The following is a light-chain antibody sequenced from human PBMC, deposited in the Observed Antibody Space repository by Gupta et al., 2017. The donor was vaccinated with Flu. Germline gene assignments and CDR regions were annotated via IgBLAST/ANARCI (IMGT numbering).Light chain of an antibody. CDR3: ALDMGSGVSL. Sequence: QTVVTQAPSFSVSPGGTVTLTCGLNSGSVSTSYSPTWYQQTPGQAPRTLIYSTSTRSSGVPDRFSGSILGNKAALTITGAQADEESDYYCALDMGSGVSLFGGGTKLTVL. V-gene: IGLV8-61*01. J-gene: IGLJ3*02. CDR2: STS. CDR1: SGSVSTSYS.